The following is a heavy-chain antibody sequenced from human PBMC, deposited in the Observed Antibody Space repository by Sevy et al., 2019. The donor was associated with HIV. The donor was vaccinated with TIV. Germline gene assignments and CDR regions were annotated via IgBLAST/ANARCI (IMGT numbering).Heavy chain of an antibody. V-gene: IGHV4-39*02. J-gene: IGHJ6*02. CDR1: GGSIISSSYY. Sequence: SETLSLTCSVSGGSIISSSYYWGWIRQPPGEGLEWIGSIYYTGNTYSNPSPSLKSRLTISIDTSKNRFSLKLSSVSAADTAVYYCAREAGGYDYDYGMDVWGQGTTVTVSS. D-gene: IGHD5-12*01. CDR2: IYYTGNT. CDR3: AREAGGYDYDYGMDV.